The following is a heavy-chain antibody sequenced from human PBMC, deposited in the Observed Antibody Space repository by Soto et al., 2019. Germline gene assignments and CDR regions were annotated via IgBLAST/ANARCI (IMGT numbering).Heavy chain of an antibody. Sequence: EVQLAESGGGLVKPGGSLRLSCVASGFTFSSHHMQWARQAPGKGLEWVSYIRDNSATRYYADSVRGRFTISRDNAQNSVFLQMNSLRDEDTAVYYCGRDYRFDIDLWGQGTMVTVSS. D-gene: IGHD3-22*01. CDR3: GRDYRFDIDL. CDR2: IRDNSATR. CDR1: GFTFSSHH. V-gene: IGHV3-48*02. J-gene: IGHJ3*01.